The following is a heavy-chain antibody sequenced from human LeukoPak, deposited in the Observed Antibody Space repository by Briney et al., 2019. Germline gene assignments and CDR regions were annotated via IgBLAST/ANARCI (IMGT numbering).Heavy chain of an antibody. CDR3: ARVVYGEAITLMGASHFFDY. J-gene: IGHJ4*02. CDR1: GYTFTSYG. Sequence: ASVKVSCKASGYTFTSYGISWVRQAPGQGLEWMGWISAYNGNTNYAQKLQGRVTMTTDTSTSTAYMELRSLRSDDTAVYYCARVVYGEAITLMGASHFFDYWGQGTLVTVSS. CDR2: ISAYNGNT. D-gene: IGHD1-26*01. V-gene: IGHV1-18*01.